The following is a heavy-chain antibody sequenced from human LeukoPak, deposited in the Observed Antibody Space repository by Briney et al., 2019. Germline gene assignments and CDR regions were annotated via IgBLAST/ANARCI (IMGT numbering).Heavy chain of an antibody. CDR3: AKRPSDSSGFHYFDY. Sequence: GSLRLSCAASGFTFSTHVMSWVRQAPEKGREWVSTISSSGDSTYYADSVKGRFTISRDNSKSTLYLQMNSLRAEDTAVYYCAKRPSDSSGFHYFDYWAQGTLVTVSS. D-gene: IGHD3-22*01. CDR1: GFTFSTHV. V-gene: IGHV3-23*01. J-gene: IGHJ4*02. CDR2: ISSSGDST.